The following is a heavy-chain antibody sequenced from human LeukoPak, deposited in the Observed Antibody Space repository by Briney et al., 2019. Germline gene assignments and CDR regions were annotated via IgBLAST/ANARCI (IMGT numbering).Heavy chain of an antibody. CDR3: ARGVGATYNHNYFDA. CDR1: GYTFTNDD. Sequence: ASVKVSCMASGYTFTNDDINWLRQATGRGLEWMGWINPKSGKAGYEAKFQGRVTMTRNTSITTAYMDLSGLRSENTAIYYCARGVGATYNHNYFDARGQGTLVTVSS. CDR2: INPKSGKA. V-gene: IGHV1-8*01. J-gene: IGHJ5*02. D-gene: IGHD4/OR15-4a*01.